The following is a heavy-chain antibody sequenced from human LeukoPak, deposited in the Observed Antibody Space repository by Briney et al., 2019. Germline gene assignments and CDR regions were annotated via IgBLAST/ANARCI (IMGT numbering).Heavy chain of an antibody. CDR1: GYTFTSYG. J-gene: IGHJ5*02. CDR2: ISAYNGNT. V-gene: IGHV1-18*01. D-gene: IGHD3-10*01. CDR3: AREVRGLANNWFDP. Sequence: GASVKVSCKASGYTFTSYGIGWVRQAPGQGLEWMGWISAYNGNTNYAQKLQGRVTMTTDTSTSTAYMELRSLRSDDTAVYYCAREVRGLANNWFDPWGQGTLVTVSS.